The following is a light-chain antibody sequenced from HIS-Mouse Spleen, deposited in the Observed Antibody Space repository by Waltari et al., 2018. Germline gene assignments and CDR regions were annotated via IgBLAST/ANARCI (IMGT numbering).Light chain of an antibody. Sequence: DIQMTQSPSSLSASVGDRVTITCQASQDISNYLNWDQQKPGKAPKLLIYDASNLETGVPSRFSGSGSGTDFTFTIHSLQPEDIATYYCQQYDNLPLTFGGGTKVEIK. J-gene: IGKJ4*01. CDR2: DAS. V-gene: IGKV1-33*01. CDR1: QDISNY. CDR3: QQYDNLPLT.